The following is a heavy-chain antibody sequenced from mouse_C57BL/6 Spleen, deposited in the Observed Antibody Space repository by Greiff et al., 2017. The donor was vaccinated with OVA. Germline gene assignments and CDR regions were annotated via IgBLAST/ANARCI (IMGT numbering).Heavy chain of an antibody. V-gene: IGHV5-4*01. CDR2: ISDGGSYT. D-gene: IGHD4-1*01. CDR1: GFTFSSYA. J-gene: IGHJ3*01. CDR3: ARAELGTFAY. Sequence: DVHLVESGGGLVKPGGSLKLSCAASGFTFSSYAMSWVRQTPEKRLEWVATISDGGSYTYYPDNVKGRFTISRDNAKNNLYLQMSHLKSEDTAMYYCARAELGTFAYWGQGTLVTVSA.